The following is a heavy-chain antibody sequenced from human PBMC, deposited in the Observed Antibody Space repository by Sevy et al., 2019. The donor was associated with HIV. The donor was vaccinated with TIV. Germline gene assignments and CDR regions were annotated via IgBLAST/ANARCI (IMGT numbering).Heavy chain of an antibody. CDR3: ARDNGGYSYGSIDY. J-gene: IGHJ4*02. V-gene: IGHV3-74*01. Sequence: GGSLRLSCTASGFISSPYWMHWVRQAPGKGLVWVSRINPDGSITSYADAVKGRFTISRDNAKNSLYLQMNSLRDEDTAVYYCARDNGGYSYGSIDYWGQGTLVTVSS. CDR2: INPDGSIT. CDR1: GFISSPYW. D-gene: IGHD5-18*01.